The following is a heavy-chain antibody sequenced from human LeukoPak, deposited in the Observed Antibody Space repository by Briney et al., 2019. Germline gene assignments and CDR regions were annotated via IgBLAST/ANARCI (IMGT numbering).Heavy chain of an antibody. CDR1: GGSINSNNYY. V-gene: IGHV4-39*01. Sequence: SETLSLTCTVSGGSINSNNYYWGWIRQPPGKGLEWIGSIYPSGSAYYNPSLKSRVTISVDTSKNQFSLRLSSVTAADTAVYYCQSRYLEWLLEYWGQGTLVTVSS. J-gene: IGHJ4*02. CDR2: IYPSGSA. D-gene: IGHD3-3*01. CDR3: QSRYLEWLLEY.